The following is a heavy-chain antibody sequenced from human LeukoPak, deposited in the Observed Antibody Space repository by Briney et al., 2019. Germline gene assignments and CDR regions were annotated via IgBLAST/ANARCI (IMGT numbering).Heavy chain of an antibody. D-gene: IGHD7-27*01. J-gene: IGHJ3*02. CDR2: INTNTGNP. V-gene: IGHV7-4-1*02. Sequence: ASVKVSCKASGYTFTSYAMNWVRQAPGQGREWMGWINTNTGNPTYAQGFTGRFVFSLDTSVSTAYLQISSLKAEDTAVYYCAREFPNILGIGAFDIWGQGTMVTVSS. CDR3: AREFPNILGIGAFDI. CDR1: GYTFTSYA.